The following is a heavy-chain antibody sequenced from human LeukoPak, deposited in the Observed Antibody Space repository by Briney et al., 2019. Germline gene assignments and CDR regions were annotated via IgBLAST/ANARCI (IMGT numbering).Heavy chain of an antibody. D-gene: IGHD2-2*01. J-gene: IGHJ5*02. CDR2: IYTSGST. V-gene: IGHV4-4*07. CDR1: GGSISSYY. CDR3: ARDLYCSSTSCRANNWFDP. Sequence: SETLSLTCTVSGGSISSYYWSWLRQPAGQGLEWIGRIYTSGSTNYNPSLKSRVTISVDKSKNLFSLKLSSVTAADTAVYYCARDLYCSSTSCRANNWFDPWGQGTLVTVSS.